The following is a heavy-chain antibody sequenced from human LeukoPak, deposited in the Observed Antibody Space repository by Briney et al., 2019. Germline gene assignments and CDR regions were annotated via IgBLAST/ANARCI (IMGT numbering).Heavy chain of an antibody. D-gene: IGHD5-18*01. CDR3: AKGNGYSYGRYYFDY. J-gene: IGHJ4*02. CDR1: GFTFCSYA. CDR2: ITASGGNT. Sequence: GGSLRLSCAASGFTFCSYAMGWVRQAPGKGLEWVSAITASGGNTYYADSVKGRFTISRDNSKNTLYLQVNSMRAEDTAVYCCAKGNGYSYGRYYFDYWGQGTLVTVSS. V-gene: IGHV3-23*01.